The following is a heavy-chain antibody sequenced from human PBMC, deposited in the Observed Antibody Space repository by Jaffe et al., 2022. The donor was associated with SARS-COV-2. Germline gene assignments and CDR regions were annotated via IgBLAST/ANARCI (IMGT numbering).Heavy chain of an antibody. J-gene: IGHJ5*02. CDR3: ARGLRGYDLNWFDP. V-gene: IGHV4-34*01. CDR2: INHSGST. D-gene: IGHD5-12*01. CDR1: GGSFSGYY. Sequence: QVQLQQWGAGLLKPSETLSLTCAVYGGSFSGYYWSWIRQPPGKGLEWIGEINHSGSTNYNPSLKSRVTISVDTSKNQFSLKLSSVTAADTAVYYCARGLRGYDLNWFDPWGQGTLVTVSS.